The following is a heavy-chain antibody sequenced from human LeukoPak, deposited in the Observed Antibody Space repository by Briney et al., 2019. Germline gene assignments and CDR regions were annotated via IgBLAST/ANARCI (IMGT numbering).Heavy chain of an antibody. J-gene: IGHJ4*02. D-gene: IGHD6-13*01. Sequence: GGSLRLSCAASGFPVSNNYMSWVRRAPGKGLEWVSVIYSAGYIYYADSVKGRFTISRDNSKNTLYLQMNNLRAEDTAVYYCARAPFGSNWYFDYWGRGTLVTVSS. CDR3: ARAPFGSNWYFDY. V-gene: IGHV3-53*01. CDR2: IYSAGYI. CDR1: GFPVSNNY.